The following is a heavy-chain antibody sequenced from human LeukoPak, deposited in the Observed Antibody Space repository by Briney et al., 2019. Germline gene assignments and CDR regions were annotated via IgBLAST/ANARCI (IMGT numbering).Heavy chain of an antibody. D-gene: IGHD1-26*01. CDR3: AKDRRSERSFVGATYFQH. V-gene: IGHV3-74*01. CDR1: GFTFSDFW. CDR2: INSGGTVT. Sequence: PGGSLRLSCAASGFTFSDFWMHWVRQAPGKGLVWVSRINSGGTVTNYADSVKGRLTISRDNAKNTLYLQMNGLRAEDTAVYYCAKDRRSERSFVGATYFQHWGQGTLVTVSS. J-gene: IGHJ1*01.